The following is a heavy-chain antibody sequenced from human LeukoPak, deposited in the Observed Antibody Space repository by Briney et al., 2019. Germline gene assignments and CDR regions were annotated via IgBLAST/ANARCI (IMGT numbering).Heavy chain of an antibody. CDR2: IYTSGST. CDR1: GGSISSYY. D-gene: IGHD3-10*01. CDR3: ARGAVGGSGSYLRYFDL. J-gene: IGHJ2*01. Sequence: SETLSPTCTVSGGSISSYYWSWIRQPAGKGLEWIGRIYTSGSTNYNPSLKSRVTMSVDTSKNQFSLKLSSVTAADTAVYYCARGAVGGSGSYLRYFDLWGRGTLVTVSS. V-gene: IGHV4-4*07.